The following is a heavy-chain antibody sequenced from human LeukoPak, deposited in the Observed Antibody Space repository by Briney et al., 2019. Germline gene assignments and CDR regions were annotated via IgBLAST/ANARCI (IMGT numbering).Heavy chain of an antibody. CDR1: GYTFTSYA. V-gene: IGHV7-4-1*02. D-gene: IGHD5-24*01. J-gene: IGHJ4*02. CDR3: AREGRSSYNYFGY. CDR2: INTDTGNP. Sequence: ASVKVSCTASGYTFTSYAMNWVRQAPGQGLEWMGWINTDTGNPTYAQGFTGRFVFSLDTSVSTAYLQISSLKAEDTAVYYCAREGRSSYNYFGYWGQGTLVTVSS.